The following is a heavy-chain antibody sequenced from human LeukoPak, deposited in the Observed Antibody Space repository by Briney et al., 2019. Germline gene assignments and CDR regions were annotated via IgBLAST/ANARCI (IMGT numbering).Heavy chain of an antibody. CDR3: ARITYDSSGYYYNFQH. D-gene: IGHD3-22*01. J-gene: IGHJ1*01. V-gene: IGHV1-69*02. Sequence: SVKVSCKASGGTFSSYTISWVRQAPGQGLEWMGRIIPILGIANYAQKFQGRVTITADKSTSTAYMELSSLRSEDTAVYYCARITYDSSGYYYNFQHWGQGTLVTVSS. CDR1: GGTFSSYT. CDR2: IIPILGIA.